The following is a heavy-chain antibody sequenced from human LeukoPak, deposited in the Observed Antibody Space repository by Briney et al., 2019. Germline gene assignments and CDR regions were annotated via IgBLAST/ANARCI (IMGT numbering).Heavy chain of an antibody. V-gene: IGHV1-3*03. D-gene: IGHD2-15*01. Sequence: ASVKVSSMASVYTFTIYTTRWVRQTPGQSREWMGWISVVRDDSKCSQEFQGRVTLTRDTSATTAYLEVSSLRPEDMAVYYCARERGIRDAFDFWGQGTMVTVSS. CDR2: ISVVRDDS. CDR3: ARERGIRDAFDF. CDR1: VYTFTIYT. J-gene: IGHJ3*01.